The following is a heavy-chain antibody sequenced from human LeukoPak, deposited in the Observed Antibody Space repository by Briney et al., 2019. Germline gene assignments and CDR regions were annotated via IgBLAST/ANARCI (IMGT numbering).Heavy chain of an antibody. D-gene: IGHD3-3*01. CDR3: AKVILGSGYPLGDY. J-gene: IGHJ4*02. CDR2: IRYDGSNK. V-gene: IGHV3-30*02. CDR1: GFTFSSYA. Sequence: GGSLRLSCAASGFTFSSYAMHWVRQAPGKGLEWVAFIRYDGSNKYYADSVKGRFTISRDNSKNTLYLQMNSLRAEDTAVYYCAKVILGSGYPLGDYWGQGTLVTVSS.